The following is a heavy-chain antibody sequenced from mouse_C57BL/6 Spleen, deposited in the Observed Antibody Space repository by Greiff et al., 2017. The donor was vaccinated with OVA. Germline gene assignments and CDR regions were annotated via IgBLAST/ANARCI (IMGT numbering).Heavy chain of an antibody. V-gene: IGHV14-2*01. Sequence: VQLKQSGAELVKPGASVKLSCTASGFNIKDYYMHWVKQRTEQGLEWIGRIDPEDGETKYAPKVQGKATITADTSSNTAYLQLSSLTSEDTAVYYCASDYQSYYFDYWGQGTTLTVSS. J-gene: IGHJ2*01. CDR1: GFNIKDYY. CDR3: ASDYQSYYFDY. CDR2: IDPEDGET. D-gene: IGHD2-4*01.